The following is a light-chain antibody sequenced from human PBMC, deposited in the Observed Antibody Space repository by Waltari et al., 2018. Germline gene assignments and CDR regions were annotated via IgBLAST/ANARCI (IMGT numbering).Light chain of an antibody. J-gene: IGKJ5*01. CDR3: MQSIQLPIT. Sequence: DIVMTQTPLSLSVTPGQPASISCKSSQSLLHSDGKTYLYWYLQKPGQSPQLLIYGVSNRFSGVPDRFSGSGSGTDFTLKISRVEAEDVGVYYCMQSIQLPITFGQGTRLEIK. CDR2: GVS. V-gene: IGKV2D-29*02. CDR1: QSLLHSDGKTY.